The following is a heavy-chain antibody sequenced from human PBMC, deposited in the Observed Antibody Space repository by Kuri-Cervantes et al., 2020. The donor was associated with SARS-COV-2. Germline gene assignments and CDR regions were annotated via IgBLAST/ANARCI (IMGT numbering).Heavy chain of an antibody. D-gene: IGHD2-21*01. CDR3: AKDRVGVQDF. Sequence: GESLKISCAASAFTFSSYAMHWVRQAPGKGLEWVAIISYDGSNKYYADSVKGRFTISRDNSQNTLYLHMKSLRSEDTAMYYCAKDRVGVQDFWGQGTLVTVSS. J-gene: IGHJ4*02. CDR2: ISYDGSNK. V-gene: IGHV3-30-3*01. CDR1: AFTFSSYA.